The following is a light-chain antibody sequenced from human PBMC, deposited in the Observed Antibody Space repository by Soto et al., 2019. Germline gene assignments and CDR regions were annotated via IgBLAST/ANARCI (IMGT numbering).Light chain of an antibody. J-gene: IGKJ1*01. CDR3: QHYNSYSEA. CDR1: QTISSW. Sequence: GDRGTLTCRASQTISSWLAWYQQKPGKAPKLLIYKASTLKSGVPSRFSGSGSGTEFTLTISSLQPDDFATYYCQHYNSYSEAFGQGTKVDIK. CDR2: KAS. V-gene: IGKV1-5*03.